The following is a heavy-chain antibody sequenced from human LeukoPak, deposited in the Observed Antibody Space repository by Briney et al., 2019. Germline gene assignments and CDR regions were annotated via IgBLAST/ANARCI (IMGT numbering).Heavy chain of an antibody. D-gene: IGHD2-15*01. J-gene: IGHJ4*02. CDR2: IYSGGST. V-gene: IGHV3-66*01. CDR1: GFTVSSNY. Sequence: GGSLRPSCAASGFTVSSNYMSWVRQAPGKGLEWVSVIYSGGSTYYADSVKGRFTISRDNSKNTLYLQMSSLRAEDTAVYYCARDVLPYCSGGSCTIDYWGQGTLVTVSS. CDR3: ARDVLPYCSGGSCTIDY.